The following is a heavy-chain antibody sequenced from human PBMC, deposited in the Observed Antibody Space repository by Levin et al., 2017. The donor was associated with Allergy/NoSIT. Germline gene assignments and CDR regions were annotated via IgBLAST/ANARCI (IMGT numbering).Heavy chain of an antibody. CDR3: AKDLSDGSGWYSGDYFDY. D-gene: IGHD6-19*01. CDR1: GFTFNSYA. Sequence: GGSLRLSCAASGFTFNSYAMSWVRQAPGKGLEWVSIISGSGGSTYYADSVKGRFTISRDNSKNTLYLQMHSLRAEDTAVYYCAKDLSDGSGWYSGDYFDYWGQGTLVTVSS. V-gene: IGHV3-23*01. J-gene: IGHJ4*02. CDR2: ISGSGGST.